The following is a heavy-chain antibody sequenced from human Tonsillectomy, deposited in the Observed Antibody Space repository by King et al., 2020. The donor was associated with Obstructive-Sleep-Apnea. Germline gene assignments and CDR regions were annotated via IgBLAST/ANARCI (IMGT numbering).Heavy chain of an antibody. CDR2: ISWDGGST. J-gene: IGHJ3*02. CDR1: GFTFDDYT. Sequence: VQLVESGGVVVQPGGSLRLSCAASGFTFDDYTMHWVRQAPGKGLEWVSLISWDGGSTYYADSVKGRFTISRDNSKNSLYLQMNSLRTEDTPLFYCATHSPYGRYNGNAPRPGAFDIWGQGTMVTVSS. V-gene: IGHV3-43*01. CDR3: ATHSPYGRYNGNAPRPGAFDI. D-gene: IGHD1-20*01.